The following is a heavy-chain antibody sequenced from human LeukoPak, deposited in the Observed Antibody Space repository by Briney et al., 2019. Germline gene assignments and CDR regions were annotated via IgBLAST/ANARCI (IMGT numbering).Heavy chain of an antibody. CDR1: GFTFSSYA. CDR2: ISGSGGST. V-gene: IGHV3-23*01. J-gene: IGHJ3*02. D-gene: IGHD3-22*01. CDR3: AKDVRYYYDSSCYHPDAFDI. Sequence: GGSLRLSCAASGFTFSSYAMSWVRQAPGKGLEWVSAISGSGGSTYYADSVKGRFTISRDNSKNTLYLQMNSLRAEDTAVYYCAKDVRYYYDSSCYHPDAFDIWGQGTMVTVSP.